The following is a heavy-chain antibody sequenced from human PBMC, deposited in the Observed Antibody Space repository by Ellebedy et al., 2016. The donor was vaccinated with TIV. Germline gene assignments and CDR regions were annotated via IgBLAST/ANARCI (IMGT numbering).Heavy chain of an antibody. Sequence: SVKVSXXASGGTFSSYAISWVRQAPGQGLEWMGGIIPIFGTANYAQKFQGRVTITADESTSTAYMELSSLRSEDTAVYYCARDGSGRTDAFDIWGQGTMVTVSS. J-gene: IGHJ3*02. CDR3: ARDGSGRTDAFDI. V-gene: IGHV1-69*13. D-gene: IGHD3-10*01. CDR2: IIPIFGTA. CDR1: GGTFSSYA.